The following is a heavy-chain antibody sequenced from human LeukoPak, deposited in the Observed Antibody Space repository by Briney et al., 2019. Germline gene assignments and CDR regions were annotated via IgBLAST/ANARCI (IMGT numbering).Heavy chain of an antibody. D-gene: IGHD1-20*01. CDR1: GFTFSSYS. CDR2: ISISSSYI. J-gene: IGHJ4*02. CDR3: ARDRGITGTTFDSSWTFDY. Sequence: GGSLRLSCAASGFTFSSYSMNWVRQAPGKGLEWVSSISISSSYIYYADSVKGRFTISRDNARNSLYLQMNSLRDEHTAVYYCARDRGITGTTFDSSWTFDYWGQGTLVTVSS. V-gene: IGHV3-21*01.